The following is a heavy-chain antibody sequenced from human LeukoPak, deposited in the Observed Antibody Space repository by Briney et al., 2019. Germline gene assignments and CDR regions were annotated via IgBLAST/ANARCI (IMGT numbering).Heavy chain of an antibody. V-gene: IGHV3-64*01. D-gene: IGHD3-3*01. J-gene: IGHJ4*02. CDR2: ISSNGGST. CDR1: GFTFSSYA. CDR3: ARAIFGVVTPDY. Sequence: GGSLRLSCAASGFTFSSYAMHWVRQAPGKGLEYVSAISSNGGSTYYANSVKGRFTISRDNSKNTLYLQMGSLRAEDMAVYYCARAIFGVVTPDYWGQGTLVTVSS.